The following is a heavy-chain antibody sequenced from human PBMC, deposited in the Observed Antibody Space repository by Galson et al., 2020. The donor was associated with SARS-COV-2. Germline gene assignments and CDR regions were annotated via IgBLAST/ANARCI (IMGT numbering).Heavy chain of an antibody. CDR3: ARARGGNYYYGMDV. CDR1: GFTFSSYA. CDR2: ISYDGSNK. D-gene: IGHD3-16*01. V-gene: IGHV3-30-3*01. J-gene: IGHJ6*02. Sequence: GESLKISCAASGFTFSSYAMHWVRQAPGKGLEWVAVISYDGSNKYYADSVKGRFTISRDNSKNTLYLQMNSLRAEDTAVYYCARARGGNYYYGMDVWGQGTMVTVSS.